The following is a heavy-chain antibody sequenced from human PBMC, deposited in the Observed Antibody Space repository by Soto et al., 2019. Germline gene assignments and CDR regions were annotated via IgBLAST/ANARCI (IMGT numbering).Heavy chain of an antibody. CDR3: EKGRGGSGSLTPRVDF. J-gene: IGHJ4*02. D-gene: IGHD3-10*01. Sequence: EVQLLESGGGLVQPGGSLRLSCAASGFTFNNYAMTWVRQAPGKGLEWVSAISGGGDTTSYADSVKGRFTVSIDGSKNTLYLQMSSLRAEDTALYYCEKGRGGSGSLTPRVDFWGQGTLVTVSS. CDR1: GFTFNNYA. V-gene: IGHV3-23*01. CDR2: ISGGGDTT.